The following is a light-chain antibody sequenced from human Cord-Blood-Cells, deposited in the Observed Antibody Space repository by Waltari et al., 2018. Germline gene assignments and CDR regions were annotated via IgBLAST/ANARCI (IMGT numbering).Light chain of an antibody. Sequence: EIVLTQSPGTLSLSPGERASLSCMASQSVSSSYLAWYQQKPGQAPRLLIYGASSRATGIPDRCSGSGSGTDFTLTISRREPEDFAVYYCQQYGSSPLFTFGPGTKVDIK. V-gene: IGKV3-20*01. CDR1: QSVSSSY. CDR3: QQYGSSPLFT. CDR2: GAS. J-gene: IGKJ3*01.